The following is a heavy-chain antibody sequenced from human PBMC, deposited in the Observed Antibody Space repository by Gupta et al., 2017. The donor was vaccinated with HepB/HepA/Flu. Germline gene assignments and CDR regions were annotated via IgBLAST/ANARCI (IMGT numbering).Heavy chain of an antibody. D-gene: IGHD1-26*01. CDR1: GFTFDDYG. V-gene: IGHV3-9*01. CDR3: AKSIVGAGVNSPFDY. Sequence: EVQLVESGGGLVQPGRSLRLSCAASGFTFDDYGMHWVRQAPGKGLEWVSGISWNSGSIGYADTVKGRFTISRDNAKNSLYLQMNSLRVEDTALYYCAKSIVGAGVNSPFDYWGQGTLVTVSS. J-gene: IGHJ4*02. CDR2: ISWNSGSI.